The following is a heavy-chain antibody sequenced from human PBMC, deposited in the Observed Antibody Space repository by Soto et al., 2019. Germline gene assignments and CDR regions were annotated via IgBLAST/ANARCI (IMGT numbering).Heavy chain of an antibody. V-gene: IGHV3-23*01. D-gene: IGHD2-15*01. CDR3: AKVAVVNRYCFDY. CDR2: INASAGRT. J-gene: IGHJ4*02. CDR1: GFIFGNHG. Sequence: GGSLRRSCAASGFIFGNHGMSWVRQAPGRALEWVSTINASAGRTYYADSVKGRFTISRDNSENTLYLQMNSLRAEDTAVYYCAKVAVVNRYCFDYWGQGTLVTVSS.